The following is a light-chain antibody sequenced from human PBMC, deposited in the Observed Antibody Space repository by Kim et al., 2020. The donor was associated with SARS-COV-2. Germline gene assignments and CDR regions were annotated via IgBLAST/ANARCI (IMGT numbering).Light chain of an antibody. CDR1: QGISNY. CDR3: HQCKSAPWT. J-gene: IGKJ1*01. Sequence: DIQLTQSPSSLSASVGDRVTITCRASQGISNYLAWYQQKPGKVPKLLIYAASALQSGVPSRFSGSGSGTDFTLTVTSLQPEDVAAYYRHQCKSAPWTFGQGTKVDIK. CDR2: AAS. V-gene: IGKV1-27*01.